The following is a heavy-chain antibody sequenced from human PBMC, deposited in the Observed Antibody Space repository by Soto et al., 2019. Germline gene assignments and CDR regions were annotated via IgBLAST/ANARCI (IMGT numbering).Heavy chain of an antibody. V-gene: IGHV1-69*02. J-gene: IGHJ4*02. CDR2: IIPILGIA. CDR3: SRAPNYDFWSGYYEFDY. Sequence: QVQLVQSGAEVRKPGSSVKVSCKASGGTFSSYTISWVRQAPGQGLEWMGRIIPILGIANYAQKFQGRVTITADKSTSTDYMELSSLRSEYTAVYYWSRAPNYDFWSGYYEFDYWGQGTLVTVSS. CDR1: GGTFSSYT. D-gene: IGHD3-3*01.